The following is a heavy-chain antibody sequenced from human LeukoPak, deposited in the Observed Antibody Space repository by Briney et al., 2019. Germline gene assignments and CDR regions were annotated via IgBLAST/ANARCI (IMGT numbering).Heavy chain of an antibody. V-gene: IGHV3-7*01. D-gene: IGHD3-10*01. CDR1: GFSVSLNY. CDR3: ARDSD. Sequence: TGGSLRLSCAASGFSVSLNYMNWVRQAPGKGLEWVANIKPDGSEKYYVDSVKGRFTISRDSAENSLFLQMNSLRAEDTAVYYCARDSDWGQGTMVTVSS. J-gene: IGHJ3*01. CDR2: IKPDGSEK.